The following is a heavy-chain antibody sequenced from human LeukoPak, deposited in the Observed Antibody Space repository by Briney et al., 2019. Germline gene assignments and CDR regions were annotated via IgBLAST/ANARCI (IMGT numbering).Heavy chain of an antibody. CDR3: AREDYYYDSSGYYYASGSFFDY. V-gene: IGHV1-69*05. J-gene: IGHJ4*02. CDR2: IIPIFGTA. CDR1: GGTFSSYA. D-gene: IGHD3-22*01. Sequence: GASVRVSCKASGGTFSSYAISWVRQAPGQGLEWMGRIIPIFGTANYAQKFQGRVTITTDESTSTAYMELSSLRSEDTAVYYCAREDYYYDSSGYYYASGSFFDYWSQGTLVTVSS.